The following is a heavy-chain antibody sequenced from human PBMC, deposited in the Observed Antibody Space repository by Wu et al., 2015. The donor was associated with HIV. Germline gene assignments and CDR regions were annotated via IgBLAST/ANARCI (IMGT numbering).Heavy chain of an antibody. CDR3: AAIGPTIVGAHFDL. Sequence: QMHLVQSGPEVKKPGTSVKVSCKTSGFTFENSAMQWVRQTRGQRLQWVGWIALGSGNTNYAQKFQRRVAITRDKSTGTAFMDLSNLNSDDTAVYYCAAIGPTIVGAHFDLWGQGTLVTVSS. CDR2: IALGSGNT. V-gene: IGHV1-58*02. J-gene: IGHJ3*01. CDR1: GFTFENSA. D-gene: IGHD1-26*01.